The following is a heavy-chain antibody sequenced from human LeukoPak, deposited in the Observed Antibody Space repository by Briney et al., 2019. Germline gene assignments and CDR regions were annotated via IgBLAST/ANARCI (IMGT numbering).Heavy chain of an antibody. J-gene: IGHJ5*02. D-gene: IGHD1-26*01. V-gene: IGHV4-59*12. CDR1: SGSISSYY. CDR3: AKNGQSGFSFDP. Sequence: PSETLSLTCTISSGSISSYYWSWIRQPPGKRLEWIGYIYYSGSTNYNPSLKSRVTISVDTSKNQFSLKLSSVTAADTAVYYCAKNGQSGFSFDPWGQGTLVTVSS. CDR2: IYYSGST.